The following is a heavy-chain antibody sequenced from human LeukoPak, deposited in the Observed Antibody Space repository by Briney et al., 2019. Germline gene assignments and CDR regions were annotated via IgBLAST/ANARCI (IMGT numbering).Heavy chain of an antibody. V-gene: IGHV3-21*01. CDR1: GFTFSSYS. CDR2: ISSSSSYI. CDR3: ASPGGDYGGSNWFDP. D-gene: IGHD4-23*01. J-gene: IGHJ5*02. Sequence: PGGSLRLSCAASGFTFSSYSMNWVRQAPGKGLEWVSSISSSSSYIYYADSVKGRFTISRDNAKNSLYLQMNSLRAEDTAVYYCASPGGDYGGSNWFDPWGQGTLVTVSS.